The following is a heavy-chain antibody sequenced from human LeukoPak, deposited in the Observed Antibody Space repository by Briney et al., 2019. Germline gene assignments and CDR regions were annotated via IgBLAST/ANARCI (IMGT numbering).Heavy chain of an antibody. V-gene: IGHV4-59*01. CDR3: ARYHSIKVTFDY. CDR2: THYSGST. J-gene: IGHJ4*02. CDR1: GGSISSSY. D-gene: IGHD5-24*01. Sequence: PSETLSLTCSVSGGSISSSYWGWIRQPPGKGLEWIGYTHYSGSTNYNPSLKSRVTISLDSSKNQFSLKLSSVTAADTAVYYCARYHSIKVTFDYWGQGTLVTVSS.